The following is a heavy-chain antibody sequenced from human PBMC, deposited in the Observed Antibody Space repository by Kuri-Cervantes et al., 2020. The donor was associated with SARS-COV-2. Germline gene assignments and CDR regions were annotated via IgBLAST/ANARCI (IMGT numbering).Heavy chain of an antibody. D-gene: IGHD6-19*01. CDR1: GFTFTTFA. CDR3: ARDQSDSSGWYAEEDYYYYMDV. Sequence: GESLKISCAASGFTFTTFAMGWVRQAPGKGLEWVSTINYNAESTYHADSVKGRFTISRDNSQNTLFLQMDNLRAEDTAVYYCARDQSDSSGWYAEEDYYYYMDVWGKGTTVTVSS. CDR2: INYNAEST. J-gene: IGHJ6*03. V-gene: IGHV3-23*01.